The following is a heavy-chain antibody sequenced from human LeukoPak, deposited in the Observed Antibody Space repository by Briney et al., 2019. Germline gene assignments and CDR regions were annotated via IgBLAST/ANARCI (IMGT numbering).Heavy chain of an antibody. CDR1: GFTFDDYA. CDR3: AKDREILLWFGELSFDY. J-gene: IGHJ4*02. D-gene: IGHD3-10*01. V-gene: IGHV3-9*01. CDR2: ISWNSGSI. Sequence: PGGSLRLSCAASGFTFDDYAMHWVRQAPGKGLEWVSGISWNSGSIGYADSVKGRFTISRDNSKNTLYLQVNSLRAEDTAVYYCAKDREILLWFGELSFDYWGQGTLVTVSS.